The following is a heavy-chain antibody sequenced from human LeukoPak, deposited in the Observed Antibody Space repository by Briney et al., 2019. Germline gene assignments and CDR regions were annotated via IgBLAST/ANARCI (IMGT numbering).Heavy chain of an antibody. CDR2: INPNSGGT. CDR1: GYTFTGYY. CDR3: ARGSPYYYYYMDV. J-gene: IGHJ6*03. V-gene: IGHV1-2*02. Sequence: ASVKVSCKTSGYTFTGYYMHWVRQAPGQGLEWMGWINPNSGGTNYAQKLQGRVTMTTDTSTSTAYMELRSLRSDDTAVYYCARGSPYYYYYMDVWGKGTTVTISS.